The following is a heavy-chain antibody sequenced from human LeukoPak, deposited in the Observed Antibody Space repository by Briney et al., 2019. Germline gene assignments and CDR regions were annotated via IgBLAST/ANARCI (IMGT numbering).Heavy chain of an antibody. CDR1: GGSISSYY. CDR2: IHISGST. Sequence: SETLSLTCTVSGGSISSYYWSWIRQPAGKGLEWIGRIHISGSTNYNPSLNSRVTMSVETSKNQFSLKLSSVTAADTAVYYCARADIVVVTAIRTWGQGTLVTVSS. V-gene: IGHV4-4*07. CDR3: ARADIVVVTAIRT. D-gene: IGHD2-21*02. J-gene: IGHJ5*02.